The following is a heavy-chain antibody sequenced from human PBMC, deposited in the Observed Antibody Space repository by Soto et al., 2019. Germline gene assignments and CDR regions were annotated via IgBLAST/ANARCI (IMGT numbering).Heavy chain of an antibody. V-gene: IGHV3-7*03. D-gene: IGHD3-3*01. CDR1: AFTFSSYW. Sequence: DVQLVESGGGLVQPGGSLRLSCAASAFTFSSYWMSWVHQAPGRGLEWVANIKQEGRENSYVDSVKGRCTISRDNAKNSLYLQMNSLRAEDAAVYYCARGSQGHYDLHYGVDVWGQGTTVTVSS. CDR3: ARGSQGHYDLHYGVDV. J-gene: IGHJ6*02. CDR2: IKQEGREN.